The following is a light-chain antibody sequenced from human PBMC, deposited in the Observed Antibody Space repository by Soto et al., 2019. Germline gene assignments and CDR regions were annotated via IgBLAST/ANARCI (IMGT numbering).Light chain of an antibody. J-gene: IGLJ1*01. Sequence: QSALTQPASVSGAPGQSITISCTGTSSDVGGYNYVSWYQQHPGKAPKLIIYEVSNRPSGVSNRFSGSKSGNTASLTISWLHAEDEADYYCNSYTSKSTGVFGTGTTLTVL. CDR1: SSDVGGYNY. CDR3: NSYTSKSTGV. V-gene: IGLV2-14*01. CDR2: EVS.